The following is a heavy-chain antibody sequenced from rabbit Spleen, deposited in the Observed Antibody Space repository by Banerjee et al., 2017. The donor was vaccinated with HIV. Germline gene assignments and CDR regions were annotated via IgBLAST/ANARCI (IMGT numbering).Heavy chain of an antibody. CDR1: GFSFSSSDE. CDR3: ARDAAASFSSYSIEL. V-gene: IGHV1S45*01. J-gene: IGHJ6*01. CDR2: IDTGSSGFT. Sequence: EQLEESGGGLVKPGASLTLTCTASGFSFSSSDEMCWVRQAPGRGLEWIACIDTGSSGFTFFAAWATGRFTISKASSTSVTLHMTSLTAADTTTYFCARDAAASFSSYSIELWGPGTLVTVS. D-gene: IGHD4-2*01.